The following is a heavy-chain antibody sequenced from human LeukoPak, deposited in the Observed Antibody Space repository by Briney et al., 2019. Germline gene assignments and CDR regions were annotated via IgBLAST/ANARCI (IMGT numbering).Heavy chain of an antibody. V-gene: IGHV1-69*01. J-gene: IGHJ3*02. CDR2: IIPIFGTA. CDR3: ARDLSGTNAFDI. CDR1: GGTFSSYA. Sequence: ASVKVSCKASGGTFSSYAISWVRQAPGQGLEWMGGIIPIFGTANYAQKFQGRVTITADESTSTAYMELSSLRSEDTAVYYCARDLSGTNAFDIWGQGTMVTVSS. D-gene: IGHD1-7*01.